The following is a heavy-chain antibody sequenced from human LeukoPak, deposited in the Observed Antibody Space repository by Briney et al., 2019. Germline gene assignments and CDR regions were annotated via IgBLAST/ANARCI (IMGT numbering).Heavy chain of an antibody. CDR3: ARHKICSGGSCSHFNY. CDR2: IYYSGSI. CDR1: GGSIGSSNFY. Sequence: SETLSLTCTVSGGSIGSSNFYWGWIRQPPGKGLEWIGSIYYSGSIYYSPSLKSRCTISVDTSKKQFSLKLSSVTAADTAVYYCARHKICSGGSCSHFNYWGQGTLVTVSS. V-gene: IGHV4-39*01. D-gene: IGHD2-15*01. J-gene: IGHJ4*02.